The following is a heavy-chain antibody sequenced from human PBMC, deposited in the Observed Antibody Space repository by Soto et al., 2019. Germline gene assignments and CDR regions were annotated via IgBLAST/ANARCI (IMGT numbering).Heavy chain of an antibody. CDR1: GFTFGAYT. Sequence: QMQLVESGGGVVQPGRSLRLSCAASGFTFGAYTMHWVRQAPGKGLEWVAVISYDGNSECYTDPVKGRFTVSRDNSKSTMYRQMNSLRAEDTAVYYCARDGYRGRSDGFDVWGQGTMVTVSS. CDR2: ISYDGNSE. V-gene: IGHV3-30*14. J-gene: IGHJ3*01. D-gene: IGHD1-26*01. CDR3: ARDGYRGRSDGFDV.